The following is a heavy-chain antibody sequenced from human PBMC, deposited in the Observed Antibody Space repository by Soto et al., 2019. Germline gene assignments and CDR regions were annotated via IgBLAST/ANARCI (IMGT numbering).Heavy chain of an antibody. J-gene: IGHJ4*02. CDR2: IDTSGST. D-gene: IGHD3-3*01. Sequence: LSLTCSVSGGSISTYYCNWIRQPAGKGLEWIGRIDTSGSTNYNPSLKSRVTMSVDTSKNQFSLKLSSVTAADTAVYYCARGGHDLWSGPCDYWGQGTTGTVSA. V-gene: IGHV4-4*07. CDR3: ARGGHDLWSGPCDY. CDR1: GGSISTYY.